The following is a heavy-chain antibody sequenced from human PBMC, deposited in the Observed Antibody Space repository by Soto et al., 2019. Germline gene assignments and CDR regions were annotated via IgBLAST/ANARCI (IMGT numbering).Heavy chain of an antibody. CDR1: GFTFSSHA. CDR2: ISYDGSNK. J-gene: IGHJ5*02. CDR3: ARPGDIVVVPAPTRSWFDP. V-gene: IGHV3-30-3*01. Sequence: QVQLVESGGGVVQPGRSLRLSCAASGFTFSSHAMHWVRQAPGKGLEWVAVISYDGSNKYYADSVKGRFTISRDNSKNTLYLQMNSLRAEDTAVYYCARPGDIVVVPAPTRSWFDPWGQGTLVTVSS. D-gene: IGHD2-2*01.